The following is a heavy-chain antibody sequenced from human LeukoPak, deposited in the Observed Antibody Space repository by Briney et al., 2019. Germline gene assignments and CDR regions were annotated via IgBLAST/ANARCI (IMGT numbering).Heavy chain of an antibody. V-gene: IGHV3-30*04. J-gene: IGHJ4*02. CDR3: ARGPDYGDYFDY. D-gene: IGHD4-17*01. CDR1: GFTFSSYA. Sequence: GGSLRLSCAASGFTFSSYAMHWVRQAPGKGLEWVAVISWDGSNKYYADSVKGRFTISRDNSKNTLYLQMNSLRAEDTAVYYCARGPDYGDYFDYWGQGTLVTVSS. CDR2: ISWDGSNK.